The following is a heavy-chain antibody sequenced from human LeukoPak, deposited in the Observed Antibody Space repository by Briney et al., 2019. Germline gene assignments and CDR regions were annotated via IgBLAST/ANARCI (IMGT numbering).Heavy chain of an antibody. V-gene: IGHV3-23*01. CDR2: ISGSGGTT. CDR1: RFTLSSQA. D-gene: IGHD1-14*01. CDR3: AKPVRTDGFDI. Sequence: GGALTLSCAACRFTLSSQAMTWVRQAPAKGREWVSAISGSGGTTYYADSVKGRFTISRDNSKNPLYLHMHTPGAEDTAVYYCAKPVRTDGFDIWGQGTMVTVSS. J-gene: IGHJ3*02.